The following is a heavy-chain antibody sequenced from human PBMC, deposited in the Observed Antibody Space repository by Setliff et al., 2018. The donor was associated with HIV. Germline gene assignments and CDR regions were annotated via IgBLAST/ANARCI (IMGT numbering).Heavy chain of an antibody. J-gene: IGHJ4*02. Sequence: ASVKVSCKASGYTFTGYFIHWVRQAPGQGFEWMGWINPNTGNTHYPPSFQGRVTMTRDTSTTTAYMELSSLRSDDTAVCYCAKNYFDTSGWSAVDYWGQGTLVTVSS. CDR1: GYTFTGYF. V-gene: IGHV1-2*02. CDR2: INPNTGNT. CDR3: AKNYFDTSGWSAVDY. D-gene: IGHD3-22*01.